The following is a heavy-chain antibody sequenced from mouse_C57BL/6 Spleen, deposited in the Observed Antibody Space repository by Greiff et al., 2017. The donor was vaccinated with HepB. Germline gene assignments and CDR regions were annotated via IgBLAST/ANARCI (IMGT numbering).Heavy chain of an antibody. V-gene: IGHV2-9-1*01. CDR1: GFSLTSYA. J-gene: IGHJ3*01. Sequence: QVQLQQSGPGLVAPSQSLSITCTVSGFSLTSYAISWVRQPPGKGLEWLGVIWTGGGTNYNSALKSRLSISKDNSKSQVFLKMNSLQTDDTARYYCATYYYGSSLWFAYWGQGTLVTVSA. CDR3: ATYYYGSSLWFAY. CDR2: IWTGGGT. D-gene: IGHD1-1*01.